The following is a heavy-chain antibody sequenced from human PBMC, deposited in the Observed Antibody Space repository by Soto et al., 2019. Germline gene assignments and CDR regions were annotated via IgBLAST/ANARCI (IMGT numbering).Heavy chain of an antibody. CDR1: GGTFSSYT. Sequence: SVKVSCKASGGTFSSYTISWVRQAPGQGLEWMGRIIPILGIANYAQKFQGRVTITADKSTSTAYMELSSLRSEDTAVYYCARNPLSYGSGSYYTNYYYGMDVWGQGTTVTVSS. CDR2: IIPILGIA. CDR3: ARNPLSYGSGSYYTNYYYGMDV. J-gene: IGHJ6*02. V-gene: IGHV1-69*02. D-gene: IGHD3-10*01.